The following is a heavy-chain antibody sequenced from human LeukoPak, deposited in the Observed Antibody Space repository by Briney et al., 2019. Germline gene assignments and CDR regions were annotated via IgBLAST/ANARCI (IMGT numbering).Heavy chain of an antibody. V-gene: IGHV4-61*08. CDR3: ARESPYRVPYAFDI. D-gene: IGHD1-26*01. Sequence: PSETLSLTCAVSGGSISSGGYSWSWIRQPPGKGLEWIGYIYYSGSTNYNPSLKSRVTISVDTSKNQFSLKLSSVTAADTAVYYCARESPYRVPYAFDIWGQGTMVTVSS. J-gene: IGHJ3*02. CDR1: GGSISSGGYS. CDR2: IYYSGST.